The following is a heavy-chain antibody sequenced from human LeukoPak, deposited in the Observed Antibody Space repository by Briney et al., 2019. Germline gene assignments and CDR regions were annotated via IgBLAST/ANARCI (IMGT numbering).Heavy chain of an antibody. Sequence: SETLSLTCAVYGGPFRGFFWSWIRQAPGKGLEWIGEVGHSGSSNYNPSLKGRINISLDTSKSQFSLRLTSVTAADTAVYYCARGIFYGGRNQYIWLDLWGQGTLVTVSS. J-gene: IGHJ5*02. CDR1: GGPFRGFF. CDR2: VGHSGSS. D-gene: IGHD4-23*01. CDR3: ARGIFYGGRNQYIWLDL. V-gene: IGHV4-34*01.